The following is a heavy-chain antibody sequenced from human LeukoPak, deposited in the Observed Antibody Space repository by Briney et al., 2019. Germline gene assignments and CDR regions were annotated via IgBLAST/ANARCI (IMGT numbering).Heavy chain of an antibody. CDR2: TYYRSKWYN. V-gene: IGHV6-1*01. D-gene: IGHD2-2*01. Sequence: SQTLSLTCAISGDTFSSNSAAWNWISQSPSRGLESLGRTYYRSKWYNDYAKAVKSLITIHPDTSKNQFSRQLNYVTPEDTAVYYCARGGIVVVPAAHPYYYSGMDVWGQGTTVTVSS. J-gene: IGHJ6*01. CDR1: GDTFSSNSAA. CDR3: ARGGIVVVPAAHPYYYSGMDV.